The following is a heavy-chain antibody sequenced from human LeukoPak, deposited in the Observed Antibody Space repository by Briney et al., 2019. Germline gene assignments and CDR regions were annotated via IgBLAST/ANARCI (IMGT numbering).Heavy chain of an antibody. CDR3: ARGRRDDFWSGYSLYYFDY. Sequence: SETLSLTCAVYGGSFSGYYWSWIRQPPGKGLEWIGEVNHSGSTNYNPSLKSRVSISVDTSKNQFSLRLNSVTAADTAVYYCARGRRDDFWSGYSLYYFDYWGPRTLVTVSS. J-gene: IGHJ4*02. CDR1: GGSFSGYY. CDR2: VNHSGST. V-gene: IGHV4-34*01. D-gene: IGHD3-3*01.